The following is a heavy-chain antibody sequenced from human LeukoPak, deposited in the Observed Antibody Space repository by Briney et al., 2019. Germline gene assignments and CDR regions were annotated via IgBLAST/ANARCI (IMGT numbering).Heavy chain of an antibody. CDR1: GFTFSSYA. Sequence: GGSLRLSCAASGFTFSSYAMSWVRQAPGKGLEWVSAISGSGGSTYYADSVKGRFTISRDNSKNTLYLQMNSLRAEDTAVYYCAKDRRDRLRLGELSYFDYWGQGTLVTVSS. V-gene: IGHV3-23*01. CDR3: AKDRRDRLRLGELSYFDY. D-gene: IGHD3-16*02. CDR2: ISGSGGST. J-gene: IGHJ4*02.